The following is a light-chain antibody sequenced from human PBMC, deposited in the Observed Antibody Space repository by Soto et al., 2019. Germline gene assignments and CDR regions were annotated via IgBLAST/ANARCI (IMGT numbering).Light chain of an antibody. V-gene: IGKV1-5*01. CDR2: DAS. Sequence: DIQMTQSPSTLSASVGDRVTITCRASQSISSWLAWYQQKPGKAPKLLIYDASSLESGVPSRFSGSGSGTEFTLTISSLQPDDFATYYCQQYNSYSRTFGQATMVEIK. CDR3: QQYNSYSRT. J-gene: IGKJ1*01. CDR1: QSISSW.